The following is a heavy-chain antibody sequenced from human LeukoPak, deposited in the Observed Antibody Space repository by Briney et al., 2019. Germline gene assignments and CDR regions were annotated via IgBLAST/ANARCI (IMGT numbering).Heavy chain of an antibody. CDR3: AREKQPDAFDI. J-gene: IGHJ3*02. CDR2: IIPIFGTA. CDR1: GGTFSSYA. Sequence: ASVKVSCKASGGTFSSYAISWVRQAPGQGLEWMGGIIPIFGTANYAQKFQGRVTITTDESTSTAYMELSSLRSADTAVYYCAREKQPDAFDIWGQGTMVTVSS. V-gene: IGHV1-69*05. D-gene: IGHD6-13*01.